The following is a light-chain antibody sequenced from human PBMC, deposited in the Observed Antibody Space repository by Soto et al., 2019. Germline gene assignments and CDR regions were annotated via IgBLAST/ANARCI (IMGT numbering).Light chain of an antibody. CDR2: DAS. CDR1: QSVSSY. J-gene: IGKJ5*01. CDR3: QQRSNGAPIT. V-gene: IGKV3-11*01. Sequence: EIVLTQSPATLSLSPGERATLSCRASQSVSSYLAWYQQKPGQAPRLLIYDASNRATGIPARFSGSGSGTDFTLTISSLEPEAFAVYYCQQRSNGAPITFGQGTRLEIK.